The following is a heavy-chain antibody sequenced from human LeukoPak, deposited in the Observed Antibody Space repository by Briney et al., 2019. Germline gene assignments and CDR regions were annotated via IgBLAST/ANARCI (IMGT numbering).Heavy chain of an antibody. CDR3: ARDNTVPTPRSFDY. CDR1: GFTFSSYS. D-gene: IGHD4-17*01. V-gene: IGHV3-21*01. CDR2: ISSSSSYI. J-gene: IGHJ4*02. Sequence: PGGSLRLSCAASGFTFSSYSMNWVRQAPGKGLEWVSSISSSSSYIYYADSVKGRFTISRDNAKNSLYLQMNSLRAEDTAVYYCARDNTVPTPRSFDYWAREPWSPSPQ.